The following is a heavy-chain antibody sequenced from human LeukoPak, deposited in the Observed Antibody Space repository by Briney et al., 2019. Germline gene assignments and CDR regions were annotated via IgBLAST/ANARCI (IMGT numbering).Heavy chain of an antibody. D-gene: IGHD3-22*01. V-gene: IGHV3-21*01. J-gene: IGHJ3*01. Sequence: GGSLRLSCAASGFTFSGYTMNWVRQAPGKGLEWVSSISSSSRFIYYADSMKGRVTISRDTAKNSLYLQMHSLRAEDTAVYYCAREHHAPVQRYYSDSTSYSAFDVWGQGTMVTVSS. CDR1: GFTFSGYT. CDR2: ISSSSRFI. CDR3: AREHHAPVQRYYSDSTSYSAFDV.